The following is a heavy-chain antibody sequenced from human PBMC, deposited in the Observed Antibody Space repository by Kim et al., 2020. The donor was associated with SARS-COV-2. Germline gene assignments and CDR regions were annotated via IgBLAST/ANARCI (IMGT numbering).Heavy chain of an antibody. D-gene: IGHD1-1*01. Sequence: VKGRVTNSRDDSKDTAYLQMNSLKAEDTAVYYCTKVPGTTIAGWDAFDIWGQGTMVTVSS. J-gene: IGHJ3*02. CDR3: TKVPGTTIAGWDAFDI. V-gene: IGHV3-73*01.